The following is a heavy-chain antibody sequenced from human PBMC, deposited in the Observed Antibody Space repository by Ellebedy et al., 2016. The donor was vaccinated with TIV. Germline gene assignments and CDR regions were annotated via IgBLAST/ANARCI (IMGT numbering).Heavy chain of an antibody. CDR1: GASLNNDDYY. Sequence: LRLSXTVSGASLNNDDYYWNWIRQHPGKGLEWIGYIYSGGSTYYSPSLKSRVTISLDTSKNQFSLKLTSVTAADTAVYYCARGIEQWLTYWGQGTLVTVSS. D-gene: IGHD6-19*01. V-gene: IGHV4-31*03. J-gene: IGHJ4*02. CDR3: ARGIEQWLTY. CDR2: IYSGGST.